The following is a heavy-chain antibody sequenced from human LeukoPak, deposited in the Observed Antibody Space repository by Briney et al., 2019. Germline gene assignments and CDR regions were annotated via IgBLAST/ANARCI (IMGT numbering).Heavy chain of an antibody. J-gene: IGHJ3*02. CDR2: VNLQGST. Sequence: SGTLSLTCGVSGGSISNTNWWTWVRQPPGKGLEWIGEVNLQGSTNYNPSLKSRVAISVDKSENHISLKLTSVTAADTAVYYCASDDYGDLVNAFDIWGQGTMVTVSS. CDR1: GGSISNTNW. D-gene: IGHD4-17*01. CDR3: ASDDYGDLVNAFDI. V-gene: IGHV4-4*02.